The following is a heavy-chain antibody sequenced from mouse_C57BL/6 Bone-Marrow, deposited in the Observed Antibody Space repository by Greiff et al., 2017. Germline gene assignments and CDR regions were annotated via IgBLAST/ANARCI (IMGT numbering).Heavy chain of an antibody. CDR3: TIYYGNLRFAY. J-gene: IGHJ3*01. Sequence: EVQLQQSGAELVRPGASVKLSCTASGFNIKDDYMHWVKQRPEQGLEWIGWIDPENGDTEYASKFQGKATITADTSSNTAYLQLSSLTSEDTAVYYCTIYYGNLRFAYWGQGTLVTVSA. CDR2: IDPENGDT. CDR1: GFNIKDDY. V-gene: IGHV14-4*01. D-gene: IGHD2-1*01.